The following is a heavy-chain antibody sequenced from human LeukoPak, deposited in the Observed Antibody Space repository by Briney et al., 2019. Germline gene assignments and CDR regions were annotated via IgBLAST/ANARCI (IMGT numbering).Heavy chain of an antibody. Sequence: PGGSLRLSCAASGFTFSSYWMHWVRQAPGEGLVWVSRINSDGSSTSYADSVKGRFTISRDNAKNTLYLQMNSLRAEDTAVYYCAREAVAGTNWFDPWGQGTLVTVSS. CDR3: AREAVAGTNWFDP. J-gene: IGHJ5*02. V-gene: IGHV3-74*01. CDR2: INSDGSST. D-gene: IGHD6-19*01. CDR1: GFTFSSYW.